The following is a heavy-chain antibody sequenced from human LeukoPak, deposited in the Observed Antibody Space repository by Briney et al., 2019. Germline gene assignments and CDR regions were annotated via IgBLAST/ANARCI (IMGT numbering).Heavy chain of an antibody. CDR3: AREPETYSSGWSGFDY. Sequence: PGASVKVSCKASGYTFTSYYMHWGRQAPGQGLEWIGIINPSGGSTSYAQKFQGRVTMTRDTSTSTVYMELSSLRSEDTALYYCAREPETYSSGWSGFDYWGQGTLVTVSS. CDR2: INPSGGST. J-gene: IGHJ4*02. V-gene: IGHV1-46*01. D-gene: IGHD6-19*01. CDR1: GYTFTSYY.